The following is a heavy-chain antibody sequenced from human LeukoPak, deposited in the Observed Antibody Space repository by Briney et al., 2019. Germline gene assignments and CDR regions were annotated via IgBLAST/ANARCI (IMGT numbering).Heavy chain of an antibody. D-gene: IGHD6-13*01. V-gene: IGHV1-18*01. J-gene: IGHJ5*02. CDR1: GYTFTSYG. CDR3: ARGLARKGGIAAVWVWFDP. CDR2: ISAYNGNT. Sequence: ASVKVSCKASGYTFTSYGISWVRQAPGQGLERMGWISAYNGNTNYAQSLQGRVTMTTDTSTSTAYMELRSLRSDDTAVYYCARGLARKGGIAAVWVWFDPWGQGTLVTVSS.